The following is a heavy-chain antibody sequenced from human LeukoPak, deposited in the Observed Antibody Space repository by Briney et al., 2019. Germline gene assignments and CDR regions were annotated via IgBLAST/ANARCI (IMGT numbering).Heavy chain of an antibody. CDR1: GGAFSSYA. D-gene: IGHD6-13*01. J-gene: IGHJ4*02. Sequence: ASVKVPCKASGGAFSSYAISWVRQAPGQGLEWMGGIIPIFGTANYAQKFQGRVTITADEPTSTAYMDLSSLRSKDTAVYYCARVGSSSWYYFDYWGQGTLVTVSS. CDR2: IIPIFGTA. V-gene: IGHV1-69*01. CDR3: ARVGSSSWYYFDY.